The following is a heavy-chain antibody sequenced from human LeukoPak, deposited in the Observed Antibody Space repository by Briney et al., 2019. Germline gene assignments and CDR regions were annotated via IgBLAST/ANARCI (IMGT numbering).Heavy chain of an antibody. CDR2: IYWNDDK. Sequence: ESGPTLVKPTQTLTLTCTFSGFSLSTSGVGVGWIRQPPEKALEWLALIYWNDDKRYSPSLKSRVTITKDTSKNQVVLTMTNMDPVDTATYYCAHRRREGTVTTGFDYWGQGTLVTVSS. J-gene: IGHJ4*02. V-gene: IGHV2-5*01. CDR1: GFSLSTSGVG. CDR3: AHRRREGTVTTGFDY. D-gene: IGHD4-17*01.